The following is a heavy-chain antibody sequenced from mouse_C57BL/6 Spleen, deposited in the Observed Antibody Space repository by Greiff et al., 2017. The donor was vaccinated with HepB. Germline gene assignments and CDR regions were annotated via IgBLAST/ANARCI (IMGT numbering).Heavy chain of an antibody. CDR3: ARNGYYTHWYFDV. J-gene: IGHJ1*03. Sequence: VQLQQSGTELVKPGASVKLSCKASGYTFTSYWMHWVKQRPGQGLEWIGNINPSNGGTNYNEKFKSKATLTVDKSSSTAYMQLSSLTSEDSAVYYCARNGYYTHWYFDVWGTGTTVTVSS. D-gene: IGHD2-3*01. CDR2: INPSNGGT. CDR1: GYTFTSYW. V-gene: IGHV1-53*01.